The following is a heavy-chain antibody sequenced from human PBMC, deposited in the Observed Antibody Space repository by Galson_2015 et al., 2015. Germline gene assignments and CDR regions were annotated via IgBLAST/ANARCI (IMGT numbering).Heavy chain of an antibody. V-gene: IGHV3-33*01. Sequence: SLRLSCAASGFTFSSYGMHWVRQAPGKGLEWVAVIWYDGSNKYYADSVKGRFTISRDNSKDTLYLQMNSLRAEDTAVYYCATGYCSSTSCYAPFGVWGQGTMVTVSS. CDR1: GFTFSSYG. CDR3: ATGYCSSTSCYAPFGV. CDR2: IWYDGSNK. D-gene: IGHD2-2*01. J-gene: IGHJ3*01.